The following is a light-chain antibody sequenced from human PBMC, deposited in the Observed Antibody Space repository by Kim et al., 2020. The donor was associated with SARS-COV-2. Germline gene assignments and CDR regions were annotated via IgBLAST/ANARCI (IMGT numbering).Light chain of an antibody. CDR2: AAS. Sequence: ASVGDRVTITCRASQGISNYLVWYQQKPGKVPKLLIYAASTLQSGVPSRFSGSGSGTDFTLTISSLQPEDVATYYCQKYNSAPRTFGPGTKVDIK. V-gene: IGKV1-27*01. CDR1: QGISNY. CDR3: QKYNSAPRT. J-gene: IGKJ3*01.